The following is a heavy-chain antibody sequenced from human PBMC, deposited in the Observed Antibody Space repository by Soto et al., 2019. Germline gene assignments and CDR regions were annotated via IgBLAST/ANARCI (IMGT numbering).Heavy chain of an antibody. CDR3: ARNIKGGGRSSSSYYYYGMDV. Sequence: PGESLKISCKGSGYIFISHWIAGVRQMPGKGMEWMGIIYPGDSDTRYSPSFQGQVTISADKSISTAYLQWSSLKASDTAMYYCARNIKGGGRSSSSYYYYGMDVGGQGTTVTVSS. V-gene: IGHV5-51*01. J-gene: IGHJ6*02. CDR1: GYIFISHW. CDR2: IYPGDSDT. D-gene: IGHD6-6*01.